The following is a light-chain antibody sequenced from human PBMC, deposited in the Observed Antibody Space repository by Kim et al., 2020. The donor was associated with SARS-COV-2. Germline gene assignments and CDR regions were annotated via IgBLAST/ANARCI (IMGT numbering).Light chain of an antibody. CDR2: DAY. CDR3: QQRYSWPLT. V-gene: IGKV3-11*01. CDR1: QSVGNF. Sequence: EIVSTLSPATLSLSPGERATLSCRTSQSVGNFLAWYQQRPGQAPRLLIYDAYIRASDIPARFSGSGSGTDFILTISNLEPEDFAIYYWQQRYSWPLTFGGGTKVDIK. J-gene: IGKJ4*01.